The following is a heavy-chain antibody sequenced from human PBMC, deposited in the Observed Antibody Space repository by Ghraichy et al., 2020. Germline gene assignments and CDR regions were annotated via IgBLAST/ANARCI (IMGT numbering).Heavy chain of an antibody. CDR1: GFFFSRSG. CDR3: AKDKDGYYDY. J-gene: IGHJ4*02. D-gene: IGHD5-24*01. V-gene: IGHV3-30*18. Sequence: GGSLRLSCEASGFFFSRSGMHWARQAPGKGLEWVAVISHDGSYKNYADSVKGRFNISRDNSKNTVYLQMSSLRAADTALYFCAKDKDGYYDYWGQGTLVTVSS. CDR2: ISHDGSYK.